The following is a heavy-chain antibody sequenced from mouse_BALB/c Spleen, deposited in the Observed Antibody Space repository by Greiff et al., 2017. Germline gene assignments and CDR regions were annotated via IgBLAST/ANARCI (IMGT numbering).Heavy chain of an antibody. CDR2: IYPGDGDT. Sequence: QVQLQQSGAELVRPGSSVTISCTASGYAFSSDWMYWVKQRLGQGLEWIGQIYPGDGDTNYNGKFKGKATLTADKSSSTAYMQLSRLTAEDSAVYFCAREGYYFDYWGQGTTLTVSS. V-gene: IGHV1-80*01. J-gene: IGHJ2*01. CDR1: GYAFSSDW. CDR3: AREGYYFDY.